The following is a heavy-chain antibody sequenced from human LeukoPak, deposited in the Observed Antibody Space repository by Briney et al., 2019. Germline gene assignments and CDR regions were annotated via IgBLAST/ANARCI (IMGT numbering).Heavy chain of an antibody. V-gene: IGHV1-8*01. CDR1: GYTFTSYD. Sequence: ASVKVSCKASGYTFTSYDINRVRQAPGQGLEWMGWMNPNSGNTGYAQKFQGRVTMTRNTSISTAYMELSSLRSEDTAVYYCARALGYCSGGSCYPSGSWGQGTLVTVSS. J-gene: IGHJ4*02. CDR2: MNPNSGNT. D-gene: IGHD2-15*01. CDR3: ARALGYCSGGSCYPSGS.